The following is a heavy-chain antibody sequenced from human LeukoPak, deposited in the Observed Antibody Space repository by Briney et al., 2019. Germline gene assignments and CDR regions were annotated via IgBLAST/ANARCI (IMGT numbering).Heavy chain of an antibody. CDR1: GGSISSGGHS. CDR2: IYHSGSGST. D-gene: IGHD3-3*01. CDR3: ARINDFWSGPTLDV. V-gene: IGHV4-30-2*01. Sequence: PAETLSLTCTVSGGSISSGGHSWSWIRQPPGKGLEWIGYIYHSGSGSTYYNPSLKSRVTISIDKSKNQFSLKLNSVTAADTAVYYCARINDFWSGPTLDVWGQGTTVTVSS. J-gene: IGHJ6*02.